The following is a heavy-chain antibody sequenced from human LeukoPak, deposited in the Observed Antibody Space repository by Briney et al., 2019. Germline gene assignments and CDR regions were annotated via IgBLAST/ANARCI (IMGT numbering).Heavy chain of an antibody. Sequence: ASVKVSCKASGGTFSSYAISWVRQAPGQGLEWMGGIIPIFGTTIYAQKFQGRVTITADKSTSTAYMELSSLRSDDTAVYFCARDNSVGDCAWWFDPWGQGTLVTVSS. V-gene: IGHV1-69*06. CDR1: GGTFSSYA. CDR2: IIPIFGTT. J-gene: IGHJ5*02. CDR3: ARDNSVGDCAWWFDP. D-gene: IGHD1-26*01.